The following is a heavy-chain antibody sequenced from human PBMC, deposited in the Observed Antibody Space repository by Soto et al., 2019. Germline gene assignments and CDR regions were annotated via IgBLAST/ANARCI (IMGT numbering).Heavy chain of an antibody. D-gene: IGHD5-12*01. CDR3: EGDIESSGYGIIS. J-gene: IGHJ5*01. CDR1: GGSISSGDYY. V-gene: IGHV4-30-4*01. Sequence: SETLSLTCTVSGGSISSGDYYWSWIRQPPGKGLEWIGYIYYSGSTYYNPSLKSRVTISVDTSKNQFSLKLSSVTAADTAVYYCEGDIESSGYGIISWGNGTVVTVSS. CDR2: IYYSGST.